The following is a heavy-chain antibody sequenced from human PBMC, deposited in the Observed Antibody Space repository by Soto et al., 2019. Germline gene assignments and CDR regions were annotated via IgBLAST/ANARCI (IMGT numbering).Heavy chain of an antibody. V-gene: IGHV1-69*06. J-gene: IGHJ5*02. D-gene: IGHD3-10*01. CDR2: IIPMFDTA. CDR3: ARDRFAELSRGLDP. CDR1: GGNFSNYA. Sequence: SVKVSCKASGGNFSNYAFSWVRQAPGQGLEWMGGIIPMFDTANYAQKFQDRVTITADRSTSTAYMELSSLRFEDTAIYYCARDRFAELSRGLDPWGQGTLVTVSS.